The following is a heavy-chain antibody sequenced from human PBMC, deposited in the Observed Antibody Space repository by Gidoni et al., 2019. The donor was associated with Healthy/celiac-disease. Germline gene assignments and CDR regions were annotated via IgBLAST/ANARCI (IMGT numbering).Heavy chain of an antibody. J-gene: IGHJ5*02. CDR3: AIAQGQYCGGGSCYSGWFDP. D-gene: IGHD2-15*01. CDR2: ISAYNGNT. CDR1: GYTFPSYG. Sequence: QAQPVQSGAEVKNPRASVKGPCKASGYTFPSYGITWARQAPGQGLEWMGWISAYNGNTNYAQKLQGRVTMTTDTSTSTAYMELRSLRSDDTAVYYCAIAQGQYCGGGSCYSGWFDPWGQGTLVTVSS. V-gene: IGHV1-18*01.